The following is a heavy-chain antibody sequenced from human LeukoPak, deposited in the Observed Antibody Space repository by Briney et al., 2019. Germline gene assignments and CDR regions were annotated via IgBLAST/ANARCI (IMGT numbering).Heavy chain of an antibody. J-gene: IGHJ6*02. Sequence: TGGSLRLSCAASGFTFSSYSMNWVRQAPGKGLEWVSSISSSSSYIYYADSVKGRFTISRDNAKNSLYLQMNSLRAEDTAVYYCARDRSSPTTYYDILTGSYGMDVWGQGTTVTVSS. D-gene: IGHD3-9*01. CDR3: ARDRSSPTTYYDILTGSYGMDV. CDR1: GFTFSSYS. V-gene: IGHV3-21*01. CDR2: ISSSSSYI.